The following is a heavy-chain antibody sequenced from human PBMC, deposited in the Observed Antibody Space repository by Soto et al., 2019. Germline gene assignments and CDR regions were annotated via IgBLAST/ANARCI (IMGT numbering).Heavy chain of an antibody. CDR3: ARYSGWVLLRGYFDG. V-gene: IGHV1-69*01. Sequence: QVQLVQSGAEVKKPGYSVKVSCKASGGTFSSYAISWLRQAPGQGLEWLGGIIPIFGTVNYEKKFQGIVTITADQSTSTAHMELSSLLSEDKAVYYCARYSGWVLLRGYFDGWGQGTLVTVSS. J-gene: IGHJ4*02. D-gene: IGHD1-26*01. CDR1: GGTFSSYA. CDR2: IIPIFGTV.